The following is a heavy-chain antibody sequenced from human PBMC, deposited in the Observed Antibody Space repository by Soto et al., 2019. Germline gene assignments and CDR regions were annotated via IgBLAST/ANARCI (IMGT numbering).Heavy chain of an antibody. Sequence: QVQLVQSGAEVKKPGSSVKVSCKTSGVSFNINGIGWVRQAPGHGLEWMGGVSPPFRTSNYARKFQGRISITADASPGTVNMELSSLTSEDTAQYYCARVLYYGSGSYSPYGMDVWGQGTTVTVSS. CDR1: GVSFNING. CDR3: ARVLYYGSGSYSPYGMDV. CDR2: VSPPFRTS. J-gene: IGHJ6*02. V-gene: IGHV1-69*01. D-gene: IGHD3-10*01.